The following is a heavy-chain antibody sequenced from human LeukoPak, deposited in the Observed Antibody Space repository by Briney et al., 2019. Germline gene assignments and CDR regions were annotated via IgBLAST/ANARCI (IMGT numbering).Heavy chain of an antibody. V-gene: IGHV3-48*01. CDR3: ARDGGYGHYYYMDV. CDR2: ISSSSSTI. Sequence: PGGSLRLSCAASGFTFSSYSMNWVHQAPGKGLEWVSYISSSSSTIYYADSVKGRFTISRDNAKNSLYLQMNSLRAEDTALYYCARDGGYGHYYYMDVWGKGTTVTVSS. D-gene: IGHD5-12*01. CDR1: GFTFSSYS. J-gene: IGHJ6*03.